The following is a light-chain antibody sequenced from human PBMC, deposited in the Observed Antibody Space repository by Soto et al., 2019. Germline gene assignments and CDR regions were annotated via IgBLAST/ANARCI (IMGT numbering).Light chain of an antibody. CDR2: DVS. CDR1: SSDVGGYNY. V-gene: IGLV2-14*03. Sequence: QSVLTQPASVSGSPGQSITISCTGTSSDVGGYNYVSWYQHHPGKAPKLIIFDVSNRPSGVSNPFSGSKSGTSASLAISGLRSEDEADYYCAAWDDNLSGLYVFGAGTKVTVL. CDR3: AAWDDNLSGLYV. J-gene: IGLJ1*01.